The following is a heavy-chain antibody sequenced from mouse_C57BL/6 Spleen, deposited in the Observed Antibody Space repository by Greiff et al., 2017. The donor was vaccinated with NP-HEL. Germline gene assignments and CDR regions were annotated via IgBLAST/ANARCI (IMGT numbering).Heavy chain of an antibody. CDR2: ISNGGGST. D-gene: IGHD2-3*01. V-gene: IGHV5-12*01. CDR1: GFTFSDYY. Sequence: EVQGVESGGGLVQPGGSLKLSCAASGFTFSDYYMYWVRQTPEKRLEWVAYISNGGGSTYYPDTVKGRFTISRDNAKNTLYLQMSRLKSEDTDMYYCARQFYDGYYYFDYWGQGTTLTVSS. J-gene: IGHJ2*01. CDR3: ARQFYDGYYYFDY.